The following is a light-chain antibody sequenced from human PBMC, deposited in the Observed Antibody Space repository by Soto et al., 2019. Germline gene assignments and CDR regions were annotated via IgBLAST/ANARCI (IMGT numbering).Light chain of an antibody. V-gene: IGKV3D-15*01. CDR3: QQYNNWPQT. CDR2: GAS. CDR1: QSVGKS. Sequence: EIVLTQSPGTLSLSPGERATLSCGASQSVGKSLAWYQQKPGQAPRLLIYGASTRATGIPDRFSGSGSGTDFTLTISSLQSEDFAVYYCQQYNNWPQTFG. J-gene: IGKJ2*01.